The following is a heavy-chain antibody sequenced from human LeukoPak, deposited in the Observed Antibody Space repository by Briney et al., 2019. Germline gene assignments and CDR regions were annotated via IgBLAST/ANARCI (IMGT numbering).Heavy chain of an antibody. Sequence: SETLSLTCAVSGGSISSGGYSWSWIRQPPGKGLEWIGYIYNSGSTIYNPSLKSRVTISVDTSKNQYSLKLTSVTAADTAVYYCVRDRELTYWGQGTLVTVSS. CDR1: GGSISSGGYS. V-gene: IGHV4-61*08. CDR3: VRDRELTY. CDR2: IYNSGST. J-gene: IGHJ4*02. D-gene: IGHD1-26*01.